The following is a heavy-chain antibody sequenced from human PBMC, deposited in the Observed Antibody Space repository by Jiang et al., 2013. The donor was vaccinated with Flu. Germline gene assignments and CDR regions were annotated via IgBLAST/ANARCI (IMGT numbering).Heavy chain of an antibody. Sequence: LRLSCAASGFTFSSYAMHWVRQAPGKGLEWVAVISYDGSNKYYADSVKGRFTISRDNSKNTLYLQMNSLRAEDTAVYYCARTGVAGRFYYYGMDVWGQGTTVTVSS. V-gene: IGHV3-30-3*01. J-gene: IGHJ6*02. CDR1: GFTFSSYA. CDR3: ARTGVAGRFYYYGMDV. CDR2: ISYDGSNK. D-gene: IGHD6-19*01.